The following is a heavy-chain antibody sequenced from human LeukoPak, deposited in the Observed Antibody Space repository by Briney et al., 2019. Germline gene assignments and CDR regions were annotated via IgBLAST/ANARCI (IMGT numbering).Heavy chain of an antibody. CDR2: ISGSGGTT. CDR3: ARERGSSGGNTNGYFDY. V-gene: IGHV3-23*01. CDR1: EFALERYT. J-gene: IGHJ4*02. D-gene: IGHD4-23*01. Sequence: PGGSLRLSCEVSEFALERYTMSWVRQAPGKGLEWVSVISGSGGTTYSADSVKGRFTISRDNSENTLYLQMNSLSAEDTAAYYCARERGSSGGNTNGYFDYWGQGALVTVSS.